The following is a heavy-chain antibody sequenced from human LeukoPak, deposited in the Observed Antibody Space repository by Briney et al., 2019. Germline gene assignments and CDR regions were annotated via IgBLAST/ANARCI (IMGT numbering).Heavy chain of an antibody. D-gene: IGHD2-15*01. V-gene: IGHV1-8*01. CDR1: GYTFSSYD. J-gene: IGHJ5*02. Sequence: GASVKGSCKASGYTFSSYDINWVRQATGQGLEWVGWMNPNSGNTGYAQRFQGRVTLTRDTSISTAYMELSGLTSEDTAVYYCARDSEGGSGWFDPWGQGTLVTVSS. CDR3: ARDSEGGSGWFDP. CDR2: MNPNSGNT.